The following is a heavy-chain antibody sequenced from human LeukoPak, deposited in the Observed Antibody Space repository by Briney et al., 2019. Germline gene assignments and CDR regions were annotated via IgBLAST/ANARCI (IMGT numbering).Heavy chain of an antibody. D-gene: IGHD2-15*01. V-gene: IGHV4-34*01. CDR1: GGSFSVYY. CDR3: ARGKVVVAATLKWFDP. CDR2: INHSGST. J-gene: IGHJ5*02. Sequence: SETLSLTCAVYGGSFSVYYWSWIRQPPGKGLEWIGEINHSGSTNYHPSLKSRVPISVGTSKNQCSLKLSSVTAADTAVYYCARGKVVVAATLKWFDPWGQGTLVTVSS.